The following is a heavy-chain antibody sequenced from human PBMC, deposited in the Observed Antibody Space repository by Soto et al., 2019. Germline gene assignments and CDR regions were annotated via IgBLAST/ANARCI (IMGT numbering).Heavy chain of an antibody. J-gene: IGHJ4*02. D-gene: IGHD1-26*01. Sequence: QVHLVQSGAEVKKPGSSVKVSCKASGDTFTKYGISWVRQAPGQGLEWMGGVIPLFGTPNYAQRFQDRVTITADPSTTTAYLDLASLTSEDTDVCFCAREFELSGSYFFDHWGQGTLITVSS. CDR3: AREFELSGSYFFDH. CDR2: VIPLFGTP. CDR1: GDTFTKYG. V-gene: IGHV1-69*01.